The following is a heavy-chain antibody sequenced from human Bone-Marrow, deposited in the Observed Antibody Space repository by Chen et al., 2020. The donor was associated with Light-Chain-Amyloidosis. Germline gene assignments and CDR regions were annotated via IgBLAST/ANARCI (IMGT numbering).Heavy chain of an antibody. CDR3: ARGHRALLLGFDY. V-gene: IGHV3-33*01. D-gene: IGHD1-26*01. J-gene: IGHJ4*02. Sequence: QVQLVESGGGVVQPGRSLRLSCAASGFTFSSYGMHWVRQAPGKGLEWVAVIWYDGSNKYYADSVKGRFTISRDNSKNTLYLQMNSLRAEDTAVYYCARGHRALLLGFDYWGQGTLVTVSS. CDR1: GFTFSSYG. CDR2: IWYDGSNK.